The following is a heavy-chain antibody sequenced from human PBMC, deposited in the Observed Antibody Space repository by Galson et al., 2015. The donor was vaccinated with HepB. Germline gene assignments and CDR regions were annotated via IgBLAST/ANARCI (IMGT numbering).Heavy chain of an antibody. Sequence: SVKVSCKASGYSFTSYGISWGRQAPGQGLEWMGWVSGYNGNTHYAQMLQGRVTMTTDRSTSTSYMELRSLRSDDTAVYYCARDEYCTRTSCYFYGYWGQGTLVTVSS. CDR1: GYSFTSYG. D-gene: IGHD2-2*01. CDR3: ARDEYCTRTSCYFYGY. CDR2: VSGYNGNT. J-gene: IGHJ4*02. V-gene: IGHV1-18*01.